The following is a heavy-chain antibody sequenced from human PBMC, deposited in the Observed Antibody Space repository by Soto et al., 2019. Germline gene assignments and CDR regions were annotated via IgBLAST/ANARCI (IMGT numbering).Heavy chain of an antibody. CDR2: ISYDGSNK. Sequence: GGSLRLSCAASGFTFSSYAMHWVRQAPGKGLEWVAVISYDGSNKYYADSVKGRFTISRDNSKNTLYLQMNSLRAEDTAVYYCARDRSDSSGWYPLYWGQGTLVTVSS. CDR1: GFTFSSYA. CDR3: ARDRSDSSGWYPLY. D-gene: IGHD6-19*01. V-gene: IGHV3-30-3*01. J-gene: IGHJ4*02.